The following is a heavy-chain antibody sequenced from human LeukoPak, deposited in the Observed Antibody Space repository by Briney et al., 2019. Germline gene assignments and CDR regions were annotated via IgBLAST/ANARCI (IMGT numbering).Heavy chain of an antibody. CDR2: IYYSGST. D-gene: IGHD3-22*01. CDR1: GYSISTLSN. V-gene: IGHV4-38-2*02. CDR3: EAYYYDSSGYYFFDY. J-gene: IGHJ4*02. Sequence: SETLSLTCTVSGYSISTLSNWGWLRPHPGKGLEWIGYIYYSGSTYYNPSLKSRVTISVETPKNHFSLNLSSVTAADTAVYYCEAYYYDSSGYYFFDYWGQGTLVTVSS.